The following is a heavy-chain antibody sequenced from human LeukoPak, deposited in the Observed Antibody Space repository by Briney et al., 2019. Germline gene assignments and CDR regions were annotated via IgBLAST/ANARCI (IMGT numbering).Heavy chain of an antibody. CDR1: IDSFTNYY. CDR3: ARGHTGQNWFDP. D-gene: IGHD2-8*02. V-gene: IGHV4-34*01. CDR2: INHSGST. J-gene: IGHJ5*02. Sequence: SETLSLTCAVYIDSFTNYYWNWIRQTPGKGLEWIGEINHSGSTNYTPSLKSRVTVSLDTAKNQYSLQLSSVSAADTAIYYCARGHTGQNWFDPWGQGTLVTVSS.